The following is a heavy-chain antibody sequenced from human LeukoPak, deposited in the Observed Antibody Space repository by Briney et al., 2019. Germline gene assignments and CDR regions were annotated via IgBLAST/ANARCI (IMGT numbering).Heavy chain of an antibody. CDR1: GFTFEEYG. CDR3: VKDKSAITKGFFDS. J-gene: IGHJ4*01. D-gene: IGHD5-18*01. CDR2: IRWNSGSL. Sequence: SLRPSCSTFGFTFEEYGLHWGRQGPGEGLGLGSGIRWNSGSLGYVDSVKGRFTISRDNAKNSLYLEMNSLRAEDTALYYCVKDKSAITKGFFDSWGQGTLVTASS. V-gene: IGHV3-9*01.